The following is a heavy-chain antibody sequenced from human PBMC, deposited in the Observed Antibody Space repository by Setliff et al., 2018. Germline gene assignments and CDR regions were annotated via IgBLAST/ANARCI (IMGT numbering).Heavy chain of an antibody. CDR2: VSFSGSA. J-gene: IGHJ5*01. CDR1: GVSIGDTYYY. CDR3: ARDPGFHSGTWSLDS. V-gene: IGHV4-39*02. D-gene: IGHD2-21*01. Sequence: KTSETLSLTCTVSGVSIGDTYYYWAWIRQPPGKGLEWVGSVSFSGSAYFSPSLKSRVAISLDTSTNVFSLKLSSLIAADTAVYYCARDPGFHSGTWSLDSWGHGRLVTVSS.